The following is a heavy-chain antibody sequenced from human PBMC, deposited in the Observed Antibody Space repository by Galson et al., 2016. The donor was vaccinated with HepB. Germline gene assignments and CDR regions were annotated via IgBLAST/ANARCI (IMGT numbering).Heavy chain of an antibody. J-gene: IGHJ4*02. V-gene: IGHV3-11*06. CDR2: IGSTGTYT. Sequence: SLRLSCAASGFTVSSKYMSWIRQAPGKGLEWISDIGSTGTYTKYADSVRGRFAISRDNAKKSLYLQMNSLRAEDAAVYYCAREPGYNYGFTWGYWGQGTRVTVSS. D-gene: IGHD5-18*01. CDR1: GFTVSSKY. CDR3: AREPGYNYGFTWGY.